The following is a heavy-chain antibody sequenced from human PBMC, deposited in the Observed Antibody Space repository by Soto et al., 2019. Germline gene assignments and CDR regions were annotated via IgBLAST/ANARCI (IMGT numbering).Heavy chain of an antibody. Sequence: EVQLVESGGGLVQPGGSLRLSCAASGFTFSSYDMQWVRQAIGKGLEWVSVISTVGDTHYAGPVKGRFTISRENAKNSLYLQMNSLRVEDTAVYYCAREAFCTGGNCLDAFDVWGQGTMVTVAS. CDR3: AREAFCTGGNCLDAFDV. V-gene: IGHV3-13*01. D-gene: IGHD2-15*01. J-gene: IGHJ3*01. CDR2: ISTVGDT. CDR1: GFTFSSYD.